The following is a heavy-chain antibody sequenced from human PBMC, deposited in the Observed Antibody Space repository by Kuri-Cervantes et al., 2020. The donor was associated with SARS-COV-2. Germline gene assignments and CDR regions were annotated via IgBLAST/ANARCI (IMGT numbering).Heavy chain of an antibody. V-gene: IGHV4-59*08. J-gene: IGHJ4*02. Sequence: GSLRLSCTVSGGSISSHYWSWIRQPPGKGLEWIGYIYYSGSTTYNPSLKSRVTISIDTSKNQVSLRLTSATAADTAVYYCGRVSWLQLWHRYSDSWGQGTLVTVSS. CDR1: GGSISSHY. D-gene: IGHD5-24*01. CDR2: IYYSGST. CDR3: GRVSWLQLWHRYSDS.